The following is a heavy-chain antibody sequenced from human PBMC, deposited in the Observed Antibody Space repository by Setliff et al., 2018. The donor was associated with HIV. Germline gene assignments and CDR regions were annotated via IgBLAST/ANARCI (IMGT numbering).Heavy chain of an antibody. D-gene: IGHD2-21*01. J-gene: IGHJ4*02. CDR2: IFPGDSDT. CDR3: AIRVGWDYCGAPNCDYEFFDS. V-gene: IGHV5-51*01. Sequence: GASLKISCLTSGYKFATAWIAWGRQRPGKGLEWMGIIFPGDSDTRYSPSFQGQVIFSVANSSNAAYLQWTSLKTWDIAMYYWAIRVGWDYCGAPNCDYEFFDSWGQGTLVTVSS. CDR1: GYKFATAW.